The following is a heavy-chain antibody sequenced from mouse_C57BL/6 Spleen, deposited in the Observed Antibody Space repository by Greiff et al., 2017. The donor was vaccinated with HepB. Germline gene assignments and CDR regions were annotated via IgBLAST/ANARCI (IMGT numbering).Heavy chain of an antibody. CDR1: GYTFTNYW. J-gene: IGHJ1*03. D-gene: IGHD1-1*01. Sequence: QVQLQQSGAELVRPGTSVKMSCKASGYTFTNYWIGWAKQRPGHGLEWIGDIYPGGGYTNYNEKFKGKATLTADKSSSTAYMQFSSLTSEDSAIYYCARSTTTVVALYWYFDVWGTGTTVTVSS. CDR2: IYPGGGYT. CDR3: ARSTTTVVALYWYFDV. V-gene: IGHV1-63*01.